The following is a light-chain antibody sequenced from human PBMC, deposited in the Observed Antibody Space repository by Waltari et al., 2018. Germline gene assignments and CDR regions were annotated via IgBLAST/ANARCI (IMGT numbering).Light chain of an antibody. CDR1: PSISRN. V-gene: IGKV3-15*01. Sequence: EVLMTQSPPTLSVSPGEGATLSCRASPSISRNLAWYQQKPGQAPRLLIYGASTRAPGIPARFSGSGSGTEFTLTISSLQSEDFAVYYCQQYNNWRTFGQGTKLEI. CDR2: GAS. J-gene: IGKJ2*01. CDR3: QQYNNWRT.